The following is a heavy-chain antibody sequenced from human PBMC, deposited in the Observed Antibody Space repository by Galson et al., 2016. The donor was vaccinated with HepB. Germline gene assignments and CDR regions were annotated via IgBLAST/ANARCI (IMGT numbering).Heavy chain of an antibody. CDR1: GFTVSSDY. D-gene: IGHD1-1*01. J-gene: IGHJ6*02. CDR2: IYSGGNT. CDR3: ARDPGLQNGMDV. V-gene: IGHV3-53*01. Sequence: SLRLSCAASGFTVSSDYISWVRQAPGKGLEWVSVIYSGGNTYYADSVKCRFTISRDNSKNTVYLQMNSLRAEDTAVYYCARDPGLQNGMDVWGQGTTVTVSS.